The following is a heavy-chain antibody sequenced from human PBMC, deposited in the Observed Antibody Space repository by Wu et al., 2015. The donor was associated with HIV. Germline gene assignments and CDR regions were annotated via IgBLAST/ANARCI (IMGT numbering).Heavy chain of an antibody. CDR2: IIPIFGTA. CDR1: GGTFSSYA. Sequence: QVQLVQSGAEVKKPGSSVKVSCKASGGTFSSYAISWVRQAPGQGLEWMGGIIPIFGTANYAQKFQGRVTITTDESTSTAYMELSSLRSEDTAVYYCASQTYYYDSSGYPEFDYWGQGTLVTVSS. V-gene: IGHV1-69*05. CDR3: ASQTYYYDSSGYPEFDY. D-gene: IGHD3-22*01. J-gene: IGHJ4*02.